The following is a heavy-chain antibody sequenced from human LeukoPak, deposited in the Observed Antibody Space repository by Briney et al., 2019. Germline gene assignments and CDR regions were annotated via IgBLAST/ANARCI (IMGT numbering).Heavy chain of an antibody. Sequence: ASVKVSCKASGGTFSSYAISWVRQAPGQGLEWMGGIIPIFGTANYAQKFQGRLTITTDESTSTAYMELSSLRSEVTAVYYCASSRSGGSCYDYWGQGTLVTVSS. CDR1: GGTFSSYA. D-gene: IGHD2-15*01. CDR3: ASSRSGGSCYDY. CDR2: IIPIFGTA. J-gene: IGHJ4*02. V-gene: IGHV1-69*05.